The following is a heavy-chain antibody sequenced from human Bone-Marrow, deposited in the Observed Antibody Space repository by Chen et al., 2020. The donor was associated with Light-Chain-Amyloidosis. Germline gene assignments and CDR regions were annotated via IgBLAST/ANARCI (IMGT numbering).Heavy chain of an antibody. Sequence: EVQLVESGGGLVQPGGSLRLSCTGTGFTFSRYWMSWVRQAPGKGLEWVANIERDGDEKNYVDSVKGRFTISRDNAKNSLYLQMNSLRDEDTAVYYCARESTSSEGGCWGQGALVTVSS. D-gene: IGHD1-26*01. CDR2: IERDGDEK. CDR1: GFTFSRYW. CDR3: ARESTSSEGGC. J-gene: IGHJ1*01. V-gene: IGHV3-7*01.